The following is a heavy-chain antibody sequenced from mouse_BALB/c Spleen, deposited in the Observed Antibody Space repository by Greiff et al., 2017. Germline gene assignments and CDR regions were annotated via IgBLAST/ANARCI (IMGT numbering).Heavy chain of an antibody. Sequence: EVQVVESGGGLVQPGGSRKLSCAASGFTFSDYGMAWVRQAPGKGPEWVAFISNLAYSIYYADTVTGRFTISRENAKNTLYLEMSSLRSEDTAMYYCAREDYGNPYWYFDVWGAGTTVTVSS. V-gene: IGHV5-15*02. CDR3: AREDYGNPYWYFDV. CDR1: GFTFSDYG. CDR2: ISNLAYSI. J-gene: IGHJ1*01. D-gene: IGHD2-1*01.